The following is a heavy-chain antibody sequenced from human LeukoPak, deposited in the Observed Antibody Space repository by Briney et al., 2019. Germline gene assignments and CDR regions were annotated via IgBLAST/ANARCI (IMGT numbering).Heavy chain of an antibody. CDR2: IIGGGGAKDCVSGSSI. V-gene: IGHV3-23*01. J-gene: IGHJ4*02. CDR3: AKVTGYSISRPLLDY. CDR1: GFTFSTYA. D-gene: IGHD6-13*01. Sequence: PGGSLRLSCAASGFTFSTYAMSWVRQAPGRGLEWVSAIIGGGGAKDCVSGSSIYYSDSVKGRFTISRDNSKNTLYLQMNSLRAEDTAVYYCAKVTGYSISRPLLDYWGQGTLVTVSS.